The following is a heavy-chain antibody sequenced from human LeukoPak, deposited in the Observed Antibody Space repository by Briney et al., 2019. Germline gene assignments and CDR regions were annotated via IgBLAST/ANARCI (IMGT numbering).Heavy chain of an antibody. V-gene: IGHV1-69*05. D-gene: IGHD3-3*01. CDR1: GGTFSSYA. CDR3: ARSHYDFWSGALGYYYYYMDV. J-gene: IGHJ6*03. CDR2: IIPIFGTA. Sequence: ASVKVSCKASGGTFSSYAISWVRQAPGQGHEWMGGIIPIFGTANYAQKFQGRVTITTDESTSTAYMELSSLRSEDTAVYYCARSHYDFWSGALGYYYYYMDVWGKGTTVTVSS.